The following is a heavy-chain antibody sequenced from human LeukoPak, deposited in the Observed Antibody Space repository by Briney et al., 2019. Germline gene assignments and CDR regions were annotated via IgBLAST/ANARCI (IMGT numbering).Heavy chain of an antibody. CDR1: GFTVSSNY. J-gene: IGHJ4*02. V-gene: IGHV3-66*01. CDR3: ARGSIAARRAAAFDY. D-gene: IGHD6-6*01. CDR2: IYTGGST. Sequence: PGGSLRLSCAASGFTVSSNYMNWVRQAPGKGLEWVSVIYTGGSTYYADSVKGRFTISRDNSKNMLYLQMNSLRAEDTAVYYCARGSIAARRAAAFDYWGQGTLVTVSS.